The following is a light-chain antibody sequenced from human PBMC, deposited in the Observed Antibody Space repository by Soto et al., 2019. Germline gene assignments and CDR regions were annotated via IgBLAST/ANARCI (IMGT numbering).Light chain of an antibody. CDR3: QSYDSSLTVSV. CDR2: GNN. V-gene: IGLV1-40*01. Sequence: QSVLTQPPSVSGAPGQRVTISCTGSSSNIGAGYDVHWYQQLPGAAPKLLISGNNNRPSGIPDRFSGSKSGTSASLAITGLQAEYEANYYCQSYDSSLTVSVFGGGTKLTVL. J-gene: IGLJ3*02. CDR1: SSNIGAGYD.